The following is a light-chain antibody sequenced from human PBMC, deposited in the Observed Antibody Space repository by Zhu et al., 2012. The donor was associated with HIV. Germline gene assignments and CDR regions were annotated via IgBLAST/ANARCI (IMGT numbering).Light chain of an antibody. V-gene: IGKV1-5*03. J-gene: IGKJ4*01. CDR2: KAS. Sequence: DIQMTQSPSTLSASVGDRVTITCRASQSISTWLAWYQQKPGRAPKLLMYKASSLESGVPSRFSGSGSGTEFTLTISSLQPEDFATYFCQHLTLYPTFGGGSKVEIK. CDR1: QSISTW. CDR3: QHLTLYPT.